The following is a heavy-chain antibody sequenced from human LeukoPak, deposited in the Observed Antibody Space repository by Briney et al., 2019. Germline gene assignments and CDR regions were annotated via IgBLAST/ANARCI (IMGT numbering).Heavy chain of an antibody. D-gene: IGHD2/OR15-2a*01. V-gene: IGHV3-73*01. CDR3: TRHGDFHIVDY. CDR1: GFTFSGSA. J-gene: IGHJ4*02. CDR2: IRSKANSYAT. Sequence: GGSLRLSCAASGFTFSGSAMHWVRQASGKGLEWVGRIRSKANSYATAYAASVKGRFTIPRDDSKNTAYLQMNSLKTEDTAVYYCTRHGDFHIVDYWGQGTLVTVSS.